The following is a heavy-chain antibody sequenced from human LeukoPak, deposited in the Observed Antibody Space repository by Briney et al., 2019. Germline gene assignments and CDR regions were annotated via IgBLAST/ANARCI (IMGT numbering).Heavy chain of an antibody. CDR2: ISSSGSET. CDR3: ARGHYEMGV. Sequence: GGSLRLSCAASGFPFSSYEMNWVRQTPGKGLEWVSYISSSGSETNYADSVKGRFTISRDNGRNSLYLQMNSLRAEDTAVYYCARGHYEMGVWGQGTTVTVSS. CDR1: GFPFSSYE. J-gene: IGHJ6*02. V-gene: IGHV3-48*03.